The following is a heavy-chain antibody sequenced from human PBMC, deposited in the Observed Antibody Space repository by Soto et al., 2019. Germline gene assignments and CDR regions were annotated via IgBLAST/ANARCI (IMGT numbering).Heavy chain of an antibody. V-gene: IGHV1-69*01. CDR3: ATEEGPVDSSGFPPPLFDY. Sequence: QVQLVQSGAEVKKPGSSVKVSCKASGGTFSSYAISWVRQAPGQGLEWMGGIIPIFGTANYAQKFQGRVTITADESTSTAYMELSSLRSEDTAVYYCATEEGPVDSSGFPPPLFDYWGQGTLVTVSS. CDR1: GGTFSSYA. J-gene: IGHJ4*02. D-gene: IGHD3-22*01. CDR2: IIPIFGTA.